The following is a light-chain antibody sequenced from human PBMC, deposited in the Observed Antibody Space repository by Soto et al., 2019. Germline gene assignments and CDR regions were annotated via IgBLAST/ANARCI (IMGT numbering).Light chain of an antibody. CDR3: TSYAGNNNVV. V-gene: IGLV2-8*01. Sequence: QSALTQTPSASGSPGQSVTISCTGTSSDIGGYNYVSWYQHHPGKAPKLMIYEVSKRPSGVPDRFSGSKSGNTASLTVSGLQAEDEADYYCTSYAGNNNVVFGGGTKLTVL. J-gene: IGLJ2*01. CDR2: EVS. CDR1: SSDIGGYNY.